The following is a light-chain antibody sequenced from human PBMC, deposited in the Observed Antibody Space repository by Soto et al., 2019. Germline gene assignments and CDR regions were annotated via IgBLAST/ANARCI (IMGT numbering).Light chain of an antibody. CDR3: AAWDDSLNGV. CDR1: SSNIGSNP. CDR2: STN. J-gene: IGLJ3*02. V-gene: IGLV1-44*01. Sequence: QSVLTQPPSASGTPGQRVTISCSGSSSNIGSNPVNWYQQLPGTAPRLLIYSTNQRPSGVPDRFSGSKSGTSASLAISDLQSEDEADYYCAAWDDSLNGVFGGGTQLTVL.